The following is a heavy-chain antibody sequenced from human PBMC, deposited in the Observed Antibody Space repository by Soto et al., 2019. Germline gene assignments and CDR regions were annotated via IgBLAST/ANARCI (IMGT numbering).Heavy chain of an antibody. CDR1: GFAFSDYY. D-gene: IGHD3-22*01. Sequence: GGSLRLSCAASGFAFSDYYMGWVRQAPGKGLEWVSYISSGGTTMYYADSVKGRFTISRDNAKNSLYLQMNSLRAEDTAVYYCARDCYYDSSGYSPAMDVWGQGTTVTVSS. CDR3: ARDCYYDSSGYSPAMDV. V-gene: IGHV3-11*01. CDR2: ISSGGTTM. J-gene: IGHJ6*02.